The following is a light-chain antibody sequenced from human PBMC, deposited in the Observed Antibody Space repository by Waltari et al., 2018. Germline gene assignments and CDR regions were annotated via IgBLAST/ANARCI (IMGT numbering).Light chain of an antibody. J-gene: IGKJ1*01. V-gene: IGKV1-9*01. CDR3: QQLNSYQWT. CDR2: AAS. Sequence: IQLTQSPSPLSASVGDRVTITCRAIQGISNYFAWYQQKPGKAPKLLIYAASTLQSGVPSRFSGSGSGTDFTLTISSLQPEDFATYYCQQLNSYQWTFGQGTKVEIK. CDR1: QGISNY.